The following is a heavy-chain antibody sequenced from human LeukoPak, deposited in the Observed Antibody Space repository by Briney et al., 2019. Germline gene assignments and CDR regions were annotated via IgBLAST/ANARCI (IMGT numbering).Heavy chain of an antibody. V-gene: IGHV4-30-4*01. J-gene: IGHJ4*02. CDR3: ARDLFSYTTLRYFDY. CDR2: IYYSGTT. Sequence: KPSETLSLTRTVSVGSISSGDYYCSWIRQPPGKGLEWIGYIYYSGTTYYNPSLKSRVTISIDTSKNQFSLRLSSVTAADTAVYYCARDLFSYTTLRYFDYWGQGALVTVSS. CDR1: VGSISSGDYY. D-gene: IGHD2-15*01.